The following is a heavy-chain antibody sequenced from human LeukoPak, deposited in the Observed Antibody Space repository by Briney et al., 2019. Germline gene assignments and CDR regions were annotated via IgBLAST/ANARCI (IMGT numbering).Heavy chain of an antibody. CDR3: ARVGQWLSYYFDY. J-gene: IGHJ4*02. CDR2: IYSGGST. D-gene: IGHD6-19*01. Sequence: PGGSLRLSCVVSGFTVSTNYMSWVRQAPGKGLEWVSLIYSGGSTYYADSVKGRLIISRDNSKSTLYLQMNSLRAEDTAVYYCARVGQWLSYYFDYWGQGTLVTVSS. CDR1: GFTVSTNY. V-gene: IGHV3-66*01.